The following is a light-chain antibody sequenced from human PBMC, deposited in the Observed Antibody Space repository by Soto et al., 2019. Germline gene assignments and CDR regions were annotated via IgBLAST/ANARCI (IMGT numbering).Light chain of an antibody. CDR3: HQYYYWRT. J-gene: IGKJ1*01. V-gene: IGKV3-15*01. CDR2: AAS. CDR1: QNVNHD. Sequence: EVILTQSPATLSVSPGESVTLSCRASQNVNHDLAWYQQKAGQAPRILIYAASVRAPGIPVRFSGSGSATECTLTISSLESEDFAFYYCHQYYYWRTFGQGTKVEIK.